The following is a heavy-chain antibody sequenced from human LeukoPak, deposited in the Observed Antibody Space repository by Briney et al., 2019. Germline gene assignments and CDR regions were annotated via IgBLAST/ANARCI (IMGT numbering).Heavy chain of an antibody. CDR1: GFTFDDYG. J-gene: IGHJ6*03. CDR3: ARDLHIYSSSWYHIGQTYYYYYMDV. Sequence: KTGGSLRLSCAASGFTFDDYGMSWVRQAPGKGVEWVSSISSSSSDIYYADSVKGRFTISRDNAKNSLCLQMNHLRAEDTAVYYCARDLHIYSSSWYHIGQTYYYYYMDVWGKGTTVTVSS. V-gene: IGHV3-21*01. CDR2: ISSSSSDI. D-gene: IGHD6-13*01.